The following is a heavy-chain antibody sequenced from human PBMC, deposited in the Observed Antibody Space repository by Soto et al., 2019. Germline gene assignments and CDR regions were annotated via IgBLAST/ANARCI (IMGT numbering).Heavy chain of an antibody. D-gene: IGHD3-16*01. J-gene: IGHJ4*02. CDR2: INPNADKT. Sequence: QVQLVQSGAEVKKPGASVKVSCKTSGYTFTTYDINWVRQATGQGLEWMGWINPNADKTGFAQKFQGRVTMTRDTAINTVYMELNNLRSEDTAVYYCARQRRGTWYYFDHWGKGTLVTVSS. CDR3: ARQRRGTWYYFDH. CDR1: GYTFTTYD. V-gene: IGHV1-8*01.